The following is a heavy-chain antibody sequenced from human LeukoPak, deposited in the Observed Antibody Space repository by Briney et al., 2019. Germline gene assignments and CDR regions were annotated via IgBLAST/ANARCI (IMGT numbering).Heavy chain of an antibody. D-gene: IGHD6-6*01. V-gene: IGHV1-2*02. Sequence: GASVKVSRKASGYTFTGYYMQWVRQAPGQGLEWMGWINPNSGGTNYAQKFQGRVTMTRDTSISTAYMELSRLRSDDTAVYYCATSLDSSSGAYYFDYWGQGTLVTVSS. CDR3: ATSLDSSSGAYYFDY. CDR1: GYTFTGYY. J-gene: IGHJ4*02. CDR2: INPNSGGT.